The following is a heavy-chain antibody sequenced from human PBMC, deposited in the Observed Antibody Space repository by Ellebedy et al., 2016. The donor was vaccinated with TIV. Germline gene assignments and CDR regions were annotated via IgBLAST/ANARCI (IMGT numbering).Heavy chain of an antibody. D-gene: IGHD6-13*01. J-gene: IGHJ4*02. Sequence: GESLKISCAASGFTVSSNYMSWVRQAPGKGLEWVSVIYSGGSTYYADSVKGRFTISRHNSKNTLYLQMNSLRAEDTAVYYCARGEVRSWYYFDYWGQGTLVTVSS. V-gene: IGHV3-53*04. CDR2: IYSGGST. CDR1: GFTVSSNY. CDR3: ARGEVRSWYYFDY.